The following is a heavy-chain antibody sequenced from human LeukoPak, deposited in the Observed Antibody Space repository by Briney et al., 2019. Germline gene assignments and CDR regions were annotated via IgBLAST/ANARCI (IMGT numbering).Heavy chain of an antibody. D-gene: IGHD3-22*01. CDR1: GFTFSSYA. CDR3: ARVLPMGYYDSSGELDY. J-gene: IGHJ4*02. V-gene: IGHV3-64*04. CDR2: ISSNGGST. Sequence: PGGSLRLSCSASGFTFSSYAMHWVRQAPGKGLEYVSAISSNGGSTYYADSVKGRFTISRDNSKNTLYLQMNSLRAEDTAVYYCARVLPMGYYDSSGELDYWGQGTLVTVSS.